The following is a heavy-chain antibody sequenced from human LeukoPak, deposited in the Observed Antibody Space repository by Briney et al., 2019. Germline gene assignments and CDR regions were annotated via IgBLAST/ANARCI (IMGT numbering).Heavy chain of an antibody. J-gene: IGHJ3*02. CDR3: ANFYGGNSIWADAFDI. V-gene: IGHV3-21*01. Sequence: MPGGSLRLSCAASGFTFSSYSMNWVRQAPGKGLEWVSSISSSSSYIYYADSVKGRFTISRDNAKNSLYLQMNSLRDEDTAVYYCANFYGGNSIWADAFDIWGQGTMVTVSS. CDR2: ISSSSSYI. D-gene: IGHD4-17*01. CDR1: GFTFSSYS.